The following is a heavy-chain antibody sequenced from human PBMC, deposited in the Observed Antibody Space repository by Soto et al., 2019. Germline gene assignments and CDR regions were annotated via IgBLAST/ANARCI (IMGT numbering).Heavy chain of an antibody. CDR1: GFTFSSYA. V-gene: IGHV3-30-3*01. J-gene: IGHJ4*02. D-gene: IGHD2-2*01. CDR3: GRCTSTSCHLGSDY. CDR2: ISHDGINK. Sequence: GGSLRLSCAASGFTFSSYAMNWVRQAPGKGLEWVALISHDGINKYYADSVRGRFTISRDSSTNTLYLQMNSLRAADTAVYYCGRCTSTSCHLGSDYWGQGALVTVSS.